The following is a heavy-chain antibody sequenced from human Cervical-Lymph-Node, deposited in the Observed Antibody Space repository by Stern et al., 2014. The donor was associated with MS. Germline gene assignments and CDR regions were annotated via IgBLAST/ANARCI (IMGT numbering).Heavy chain of an antibody. Sequence: QVQLVQSGAEVKKPGSSVKVSCKASGGTFSSYAISWVRQAPGQGLEWMGGIIPIFGTANYAQKFQGRVTITAYESTSTAYMELSSLRSEDTAVYYCARDSTIFGVDPYYYGMDVWGQGTTVTVSS. D-gene: IGHD3-3*01. CDR1: GGTFSSYA. J-gene: IGHJ6*02. CDR3: ARDSTIFGVDPYYYGMDV. CDR2: IIPIFGTA. V-gene: IGHV1-69*01.